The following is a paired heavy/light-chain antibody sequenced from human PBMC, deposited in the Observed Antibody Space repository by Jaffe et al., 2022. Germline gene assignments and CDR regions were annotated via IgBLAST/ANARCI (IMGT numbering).Heavy chain of an antibody. CDR2: IYYSGST. CDR3: ARDRSDDQLWFGRQTNWFDP. V-gene: IGHV4-59*01. J-gene: IGHJ5*02. D-gene: IGHD5-18*01. CDR1: GGSISSYY. Sequence: QVQLQESGPGLVKPSETLSLTCTVSGGSISSYYWSWIRQPPGKGLEWIGYIYYSGSTNYNPSLKSRVTISVDTSKNQFSLKLSSVTAADTAVYYCARDRSDDQLWFGRQTNWFDPWGQGTLVTVSS.
Light chain of an antibody. J-gene: IGLJ2*01. CDR1: SLRSYY. Sequence: SSELTQDPAVSVALGQTVRITCQGDSLRSYYASWYQQKPGQAPVLVIYGKNNRPSGIPDRFSGSSSGNTASLTITGAQAEDEADYYCNSRDSSGNHHVVFGGGTKLTVL. V-gene: IGLV3-19*01. CDR3: NSRDSSGNHHVV. CDR2: GKN.